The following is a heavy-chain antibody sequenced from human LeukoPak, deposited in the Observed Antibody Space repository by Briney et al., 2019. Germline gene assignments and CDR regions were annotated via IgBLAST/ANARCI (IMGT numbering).Heavy chain of an antibody. CDR2: ISWNSGSI. D-gene: IGHD6-13*01. V-gene: IGHV3-9*03. CDR3: AKDIGSSWYGNYFDY. J-gene: IGHJ4*02. CDR1: GFTFDDYA. Sequence: GRSLRLSCAASGFTFDDYAMHWVRQAPGKGLEWVSGISWNSGSIGYADSVKGRFTISRGNAKNSLYLQMNSLRAEDMALYYCAKDIGSSWYGNYFDYWGQGTLVTVSS.